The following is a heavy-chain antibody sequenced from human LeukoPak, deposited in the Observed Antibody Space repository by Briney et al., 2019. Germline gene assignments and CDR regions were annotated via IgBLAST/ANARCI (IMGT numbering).Heavy chain of an antibody. CDR3: ARSAGDYESAEYFQH. J-gene: IGHJ1*01. D-gene: IGHD4-17*01. V-gene: IGHV1-69*04. CDR2: IIPIFGIA. Sequence: SVKVSCKASGGTFSSYAMSWVRQAPGQGLEWMGRIIPIFGIANYAEKFQGRVTITADKSTSTAYMVLSSLRSEDTAVYYCARSAGDYESAEYFQHWGQGTLVTVSS. CDR1: GGTFSSYA.